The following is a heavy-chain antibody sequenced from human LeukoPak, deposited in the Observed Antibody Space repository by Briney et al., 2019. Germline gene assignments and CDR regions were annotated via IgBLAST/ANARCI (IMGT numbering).Heavy chain of an antibody. D-gene: IGHD2-2*01. Sequence: ASVKVSCKGSGYNFDRYGVNWVRQAPGQGLEWVGWISTYNGNTFYAQKFEGRVSMTTDTSTDTVYMDLRSLRSDDTAVYYCARDLEHCRNIICSNSAYWGQGTLVTVSS. CDR1: GYNFDRYG. J-gene: IGHJ4*02. CDR2: ISTYNGNT. CDR3: ARDLEHCRNIICSNSAY. V-gene: IGHV1-18*04.